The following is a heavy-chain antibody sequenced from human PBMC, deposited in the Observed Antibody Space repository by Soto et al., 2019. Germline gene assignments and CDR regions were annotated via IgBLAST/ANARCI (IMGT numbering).Heavy chain of an antibody. CDR1: GGTFSSYA. Sequence: QVQLVQSGAEVKKPGSSVKVSCKASGGTFSSYAISWVRQAPGQGLEWLGGIIPIFGTANYAQKFQGRVTITADESTSTAYMELSSLRSEDTAVYYCARGSYDSSGFPKGLLYYFDYWGQGTLVTVSS. V-gene: IGHV1-69*01. CDR3: ARGSYDSSGFPKGLLYYFDY. J-gene: IGHJ4*02. D-gene: IGHD3-22*01. CDR2: IIPIFGTA.